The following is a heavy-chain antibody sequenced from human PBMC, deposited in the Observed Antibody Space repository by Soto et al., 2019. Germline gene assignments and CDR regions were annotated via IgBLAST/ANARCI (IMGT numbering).Heavy chain of an antibody. CDR3: ARDLIIAAAGYYYYGMDV. V-gene: IGHV1-18*01. CDR2: ISLYSDGT. Sequence: ASVKVSCKTSGYTFSNYGITWVRQAPGQPLEWLGWISLYSDGTNYAQKFQGRVSMTTDTSTTTAYMELRSLRSDDTAVYYCARDLIIAAAGYYYYGMDVWGQGTTVTVSS. CDR1: GYTFSNYG. D-gene: IGHD6-25*01. J-gene: IGHJ6*02.